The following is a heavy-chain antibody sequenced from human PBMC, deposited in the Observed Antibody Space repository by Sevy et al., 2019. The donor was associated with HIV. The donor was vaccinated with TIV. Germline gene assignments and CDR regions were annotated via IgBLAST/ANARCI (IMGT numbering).Heavy chain of an antibody. D-gene: IGHD6-13*01. CDR1: GFTFSDYY. Sequence: GGSLRLSCAASGFTFSDYYMSWIRQAPGKGLEWVSYIDSRGSTIYYADSGKGRFTISRDNAKNFLYLQMSSLRAEDTAVYYCAREIVAAGTGDWFDPWGQGTLVTVSS. V-gene: IGHV3-11*01. J-gene: IGHJ5*01. CDR3: AREIVAAGTGDWFDP. CDR2: IDSRGSTI.